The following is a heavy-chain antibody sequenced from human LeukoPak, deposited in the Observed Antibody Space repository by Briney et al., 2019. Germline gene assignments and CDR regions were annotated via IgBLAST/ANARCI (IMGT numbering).Heavy chain of an antibody. CDR1: GGSISSSSYY. CDR2: IYYSGST. V-gene: IGHV4-39*01. CDR3: AGFSTVTTFDY. D-gene: IGHD4-17*01. Sequence: PSETLSLTCTVSGGSISSSSYYWGWIRQPPGKGLEWIGSIYYSGSTYYNPSLKSRVTISVDTSKNQFSLKLSSVTAADTAVYYCAGFSTVTTFDYWGQGTLVTVSS. J-gene: IGHJ4*02.